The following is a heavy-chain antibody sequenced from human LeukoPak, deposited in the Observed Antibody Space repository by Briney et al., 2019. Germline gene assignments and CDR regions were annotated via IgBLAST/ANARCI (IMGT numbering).Heavy chain of an antibody. CDR2: ISGSGGNT. J-gene: IGHJ3*02. V-gene: IGHV3-23*01. CDR3: ARGSGSYCSAFDI. CDR1: GFTFSSYA. Sequence: GRSLRLSCAASGFTFSSYAMTWVRQAPGKGLEWVSAISGSGGNTYYADSVKGRFTISRDNSKNTLYLQMNSLRAEDTAVYYCARGSGSYCSAFDIWGQGTMVTVSS. D-gene: IGHD1-26*01.